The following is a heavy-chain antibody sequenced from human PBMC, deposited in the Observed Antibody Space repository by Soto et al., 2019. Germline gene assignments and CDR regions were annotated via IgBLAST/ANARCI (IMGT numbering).Heavy chain of an antibody. J-gene: IGHJ4*02. Sequence: GGSLRLSCAASGFTFSSYAMSWVRQAPGKGLEWVSAISGSGGSTYYADSVKGRFTISRDNSKDTLYLQMNSLRAEDTAVYYCAKVVFYYYDSSGYFDHWGQGTLVTVSS. CDR2: ISGSGGST. D-gene: IGHD3-22*01. V-gene: IGHV3-23*01. CDR3: AKVVFYYYDSSGYFDH. CDR1: GFTFSSYA.